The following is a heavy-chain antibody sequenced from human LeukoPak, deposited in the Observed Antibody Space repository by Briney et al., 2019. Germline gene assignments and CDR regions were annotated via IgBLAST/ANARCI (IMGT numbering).Heavy chain of an antibody. CDR3: AKEDDFWSGYYFDY. CDR1: GFTLTNYA. J-gene: IGHJ4*02. Sequence: GGSLRLSCAASGFTLTNYAMSWVRQAPGKGLEWVSGISGSGGSTYYAESVKGRFTISRDNSKNTLYLQMNTLRAEDTAVYYCAKEDDFWSGYYFDYWGQGTLVTVSS. CDR2: ISGSGGST. D-gene: IGHD3-3*01. V-gene: IGHV3-23*01.